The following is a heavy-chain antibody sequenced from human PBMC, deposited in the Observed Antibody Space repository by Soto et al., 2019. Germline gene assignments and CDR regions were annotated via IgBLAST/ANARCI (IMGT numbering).Heavy chain of an antibody. CDR3: ARGRRAAAGPRNNWFDP. J-gene: IGHJ5*02. Sequence: EVQLVESGGGLVKPGGSLRLSCAASGFTFSSYSMNWVRQAPGKGLEWVSSIHSSSSYIYYADSVQGRFTISRDNDKNSLYLQMNSLRAEDTAVYYCARGRRAAAGPRNNWFDPWGQGTLVTVSS. CDR1: GFTFSSYS. V-gene: IGHV3-21*01. D-gene: IGHD6-13*01. CDR2: IHSSSSYI.